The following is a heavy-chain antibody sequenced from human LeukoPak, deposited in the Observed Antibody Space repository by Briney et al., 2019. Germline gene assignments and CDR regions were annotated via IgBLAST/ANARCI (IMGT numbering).Heavy chain of an antibody. CDR2: INHSGST. J-gene: IGHJ4*02. CDR3: AKHYMGSYDNRGLDY. D-gene: IGHD3-10*01. Sequence: SETLSLTCAVYDGSFSGYYWSWIRQPPGKGLEWIGEINHSGSTNYNPSLKSRVTISLDTSKSQFSLKVRYVTAADTAVYYCAKHYMGSYDNRGLDYWGQGTLVTVSS. CDR1: DGSFSGYY. V-gene: IGHV4-34*01.